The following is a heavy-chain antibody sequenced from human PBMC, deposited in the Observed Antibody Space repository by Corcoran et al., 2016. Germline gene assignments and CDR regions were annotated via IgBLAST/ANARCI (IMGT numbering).Heavy chain of an antibody. CDR1: GYTFTSYD. Sequence: QVQLVQSGAEVKKPGASVKVSCKASGYTFTSYDINWVRQATGQGLEWMGWMNPNSGNTGYAQKFQGRVTMTRNTSISTAYMELSSLRSEDTAVYYWARGLRRAHTIFGVAPLGYWGQGTLVTVSS. CDR2: MNPNSGNT. V-gene: IGHV1-8*01. J-gene: IGHJ4*02. D-gene: IGHD3-3*01. CDR3: ARGLRRAHTIFGVAPLGY.